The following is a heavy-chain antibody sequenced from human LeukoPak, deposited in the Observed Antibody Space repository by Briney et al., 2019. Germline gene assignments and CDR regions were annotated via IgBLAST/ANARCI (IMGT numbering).Heavy chain of an antibody. CDR2: IYYSGST. J-gene: IGHJ3*02. CDR3: ASGGYCSSTSCYKYAFDI. Sequence: SETLSLTCTVSGGSICSYYWSWIRQPPGKGLEWIGYIYYSGSTNYNPSLKSRVTISVDTSKNQFSLKLSSVTAADTAVYYCASGGYCSSTSCYKYAFDIWGRGTMVTVSS. CDR1: GGSICSYY. D-gene: IGHD2-2*02. V-gene: IGHV4-59*01.